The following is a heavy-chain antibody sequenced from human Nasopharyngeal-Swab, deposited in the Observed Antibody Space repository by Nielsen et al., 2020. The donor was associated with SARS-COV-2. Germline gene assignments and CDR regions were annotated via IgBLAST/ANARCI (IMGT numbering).Heavy chain of an antibody. D-gene: IGHD3-3*01. CDR1: GYTFTSYA. CDR2: INAGNGNT. J-gene: IGHJ3*02. V-gene: IGHV1-3*01. CDR3: ARVRVREIFGVVIIREGAFDI. Sequence: ASVKVSCKASGYTFTSYAMHWVRQAPGQRLEWMGWINAGNGNTKYSQKFQGRVTITRDTSASTAYMELSSLRSEDTAVYYCARVRVREIFGVVIIREGAFDIWGQGTMVTVSS.